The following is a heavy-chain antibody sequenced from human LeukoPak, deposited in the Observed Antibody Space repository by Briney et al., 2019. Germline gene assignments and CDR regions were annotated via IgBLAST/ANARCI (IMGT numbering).Heavy chain of an antibody. CDR1: GFTFSNYW. J-gene: IGHJ4*02. V-gene: IGHV3-7*01. CDR3: ARDRQIAY. CDR2: IKQDGSEK. Sequence: PGGSLRLSCEASGFTFSNYWLPWVRKAPGQGLEWVANIKQDGSEKHYVDSVKGRFTISRDNAKNSLYLQMNSLRAEDTAVYYCARDRQIAYWGQGTLVTVSS.